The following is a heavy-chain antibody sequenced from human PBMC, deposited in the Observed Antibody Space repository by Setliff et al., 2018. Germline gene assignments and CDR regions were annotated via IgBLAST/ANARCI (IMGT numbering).Heavy chain of an antibody. CDR3: GRRGSVSMTVGLPAEGSFDW. Sequence: PSETLSLTCIVSGGSISGYYWAWVRQPPGKELEWIGRIYITGSTDYNPSLKSRVTISEDTSKNQFSLELSSVTAADTAVYFCGRRGSVSMTVGLPAEGSFDWWGQGTQVTVSS. D-gene: IGHD3-22*01. V-gene: IGHV4-59*13. J-gene: IGHJ4*02. CDR2: IYITGST. CDR1: GGSISGYY.